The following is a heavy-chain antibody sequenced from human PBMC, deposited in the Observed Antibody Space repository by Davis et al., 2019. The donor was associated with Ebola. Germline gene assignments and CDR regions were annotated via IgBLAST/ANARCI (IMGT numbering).Heavy chain of an antibody. J-gene: IGHJ4*02. V-gene: IGHV4-39*01. CDR2: IYYSGST. CDR1: GGSISSYY. D-gene: IGHD4-23*01. CDR3: AREGYTNITPLDY. Sequence: MPSETLSLTCTVSGGSISSYYWGWIRQPPGKGLEWIGSIYYSGSTYYNPSLKSRVTISVDTSKNQFSLKLSSVTAADTAVYYCAREGYTNITPLDYWGQGTLVTVSS.